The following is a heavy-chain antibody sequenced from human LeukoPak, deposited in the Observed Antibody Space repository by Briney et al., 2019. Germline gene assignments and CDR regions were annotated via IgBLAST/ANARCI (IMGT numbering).Heavy chain of an antibody. CDR3: AKLLELQTGTFDI. CDR1: GFTFNNYA. V-gene: IGHV3-23*01. D-gene: IGHD3-3*01. CDR2: ISASGGTT. Sequence: GGSLRLSCVGSGFTFNNYAMTWVRQAPGKGLEWVSGISASGGTTYYADSVKGRFTISRDNSKNTLYFQMNSLRAEDTAVYFCAKLLELQTGTFDIWGQGTTVTVSS. J-gene: IGHJ3*02.